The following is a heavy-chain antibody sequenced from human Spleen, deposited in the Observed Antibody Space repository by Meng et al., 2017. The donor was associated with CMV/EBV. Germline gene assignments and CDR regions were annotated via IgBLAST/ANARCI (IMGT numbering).Heavy chain of an antibody. V-gene: IGHV1-18*01. J-gene: IGHJ5*02. CDR2: IRVYNGDT. Sequence: TLRSYGINWVRQAPGQGLEGMGLIRVYNGDTKYAQKFQGRVTMTTATSTSTDYMELRSLRSDDTAVYYCARRGPSYCGVDCLAWFDPWGQGTLVTVSS. CDR3: ARRGPSYCGVDCLAWFDP. CDR1: TLRSYG. D-gene: IGHD2-21*01.